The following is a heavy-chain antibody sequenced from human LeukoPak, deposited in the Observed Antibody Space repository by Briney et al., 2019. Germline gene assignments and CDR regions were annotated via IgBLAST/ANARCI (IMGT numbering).Heavy chain of an antibody. CDR1: ANSFHNYW. V-gene: IGHV5-51*01. CDR3: ARHRRPSDYDASDV. CDR2: IYPDDSDT. D-gene: IGHD4-17*01. Sequence: GEPLKISCRVSANSFHNYWIGWVRQMPGKGLEWMGIIYPDDSDTKYSPSFEGQVTISVDKSISTAYLHWSRLKASDTAMYYCARHRRPSDYDASDVWGQGTLVIVSS. J-gene: IGHJ3*01.